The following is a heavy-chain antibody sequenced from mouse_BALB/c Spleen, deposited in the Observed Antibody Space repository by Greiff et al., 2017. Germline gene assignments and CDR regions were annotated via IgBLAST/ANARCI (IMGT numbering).Heavy chain of an antibody. CDR3: ARNRYDGAWFAY. D-gene: IGHD2-14*01. V-gene: IGHV2-2*02. CDR1: GFSLTSYG. Sequence: VNLVESGPGLVQPSQSLSITCTVSGFSLTSYGVHWVRQSPGKGLEWLGVIWSGGSTDYNAAFISRLSISKDNSKSQVFFKMNSLQANDTAIYYCARNRYDGAWFAYWGQGTLVTVSA. J-gene: IGHJ3*01. CDR2: IWSGGST.